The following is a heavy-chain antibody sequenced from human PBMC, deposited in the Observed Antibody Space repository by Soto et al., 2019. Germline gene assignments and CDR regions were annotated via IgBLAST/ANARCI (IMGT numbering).Heavy chain of an antibody. CDR2: IDPSDFYT. Sequence: EVQLVQSGAEVKKPGESLRISCKGSGYSFTSYWISWVRQMPGKGLEWMGRIDPSDFYTNYSPSFQGHVTISADKSISTAYLQWSSLKASDTAMYYCARQGPYYDASGYDYFDYWGQGTLVTVSS. V-gene: IGHV5-10-1*03. CDR1: GYSFTSYW. J-gene: IGHJ4*02. D-gene: IGHD3-22*01. CDR3: ARQGPYYDASGYDYFDY.